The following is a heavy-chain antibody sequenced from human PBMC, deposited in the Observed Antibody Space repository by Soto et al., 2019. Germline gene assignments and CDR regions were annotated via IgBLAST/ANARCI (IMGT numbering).Heavy chain of an antibody. D-gene: IGHD3-10*01. CDR1: GFTFSDYW. V-gene: IGHV3-74*01. CDR3: ARGVRGEYRKDY. Sequence: EVQLVESGGGLVQPGGSLRLSCAASGFTFSDYWLHWARQAPGKGLVWVSRIKGDEVTTNYADSVRGRFTISRDNAKNTVYLQMNSLRAEDTAVYYCARGVRGEYRKDYWGQGTLVTVSS. CDR2: IKGDEVTT. J-gene: IGHJ4*02.